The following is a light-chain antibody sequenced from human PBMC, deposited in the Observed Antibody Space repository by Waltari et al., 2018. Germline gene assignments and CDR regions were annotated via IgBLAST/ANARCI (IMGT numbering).Light chain of an antibody. CDR2: GAS. J-gene: IGKJ4*01. CDR3: QQYNKWPLS. CDR1: QSVSTN. Sequence: ELVVTQSAATLSVSPWERATLSCRASQSVSTNFAWYQQKPGQAPRLLIYGASTRATGIPARFSGSGSGTEFTLTISSLQSEDFAVYYCQQYNKWPLSFGGGTKVEIK. V-gene: IGKV3-15*01.